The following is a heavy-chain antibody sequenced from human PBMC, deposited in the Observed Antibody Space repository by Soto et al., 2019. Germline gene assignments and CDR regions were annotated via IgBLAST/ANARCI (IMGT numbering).Heavy chain of an antibody. CDR3: AKDRALLRFLEWLLDDAFDI. V-gene: IGHV3-30*18. CDR1: GFTFSSYG. CDR2: ISYDGSNK. Sequence: QVQLVESGGGVVQPGRSLRLSCAASGFTFSSYGMHWVRQAPGKGLEWVAVISYDGSNKYYADSVKGRFTISRDNSKNRLYLQMNSLRAEDTAVYYCAKDRALLRFLEWLLDDAFDIWGQGTMVTVSS. J-gene: IGHJ3*02. D-gene: IGHD3-3*01.